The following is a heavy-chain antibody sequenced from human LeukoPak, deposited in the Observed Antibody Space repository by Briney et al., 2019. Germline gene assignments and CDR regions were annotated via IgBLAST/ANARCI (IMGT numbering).Heavy chain of an antibody. Sequence: GGSLRLSCAASGFTFSSYSMNWVRQAPGKGLEWVSSISSSSSYIYYADSVKGRFTISRDNSKNTLYLQMNSLRAEDTAVYYCARSPTVTIRFWYFDLWGRGTLVTVSS. V-gene: IGHV3-21*04. CDR1: GFTFSSYS. D-gene: IGHD4-17*01. CDR3: ARSPTVTIRFWYFDL. CDR2: ISSSSSYI. J-gene: IGHJ2*01.